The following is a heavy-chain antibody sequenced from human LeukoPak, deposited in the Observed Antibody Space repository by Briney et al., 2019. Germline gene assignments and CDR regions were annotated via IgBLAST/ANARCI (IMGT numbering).Heavy chain of an antibody. J-gene: IGHJ3*02. CDR1: GGTFNSYA. CDR2: IIPIFDIS. CDR3: ARELVAASIPHKHGAFNI. D-gene: IGHD2-2*01. Sequence: SVKVSCKPSGGTFNSYAISWVRQAPGQGLEWMGGIIPIFDISNHAQKFQGRISITADRFTTTAYLELSSLRSEDTAVYYCARELVAASIPHKHGAFNIWGQGTMVTVSS. V-gene: IGHV1-69*10.